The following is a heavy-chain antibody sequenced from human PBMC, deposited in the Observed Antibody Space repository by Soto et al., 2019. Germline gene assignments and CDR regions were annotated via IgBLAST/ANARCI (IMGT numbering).Heavy chain of an antibody. D-gene: IGHD2-2*01. CDR1: GGTFSSYA. V-gene: IGHV1-69*13. CDR3: ARGYCSSTSCYGYWFDP. J-gene: IGHJ5*02. CDR2: IIPIFGTA. Sequence: SVKVSCKASGGTFSSYAISWVRQAPGQGLEWMGGIIPIFGTANYAQKFQGRVTITADESTSTAYMELSSLRSEDTAVYYCARGYCSSTSCYGYWFDPWGQGTLVTVSS.